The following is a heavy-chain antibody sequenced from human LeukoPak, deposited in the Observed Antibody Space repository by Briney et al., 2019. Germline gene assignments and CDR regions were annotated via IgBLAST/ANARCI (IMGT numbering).Heavy chain of an antibody. CDR2: INHSGST. CDR3: ASFYCSGGSCYSAFDI. V-gene: IGHV4-34*01. Sequence: SETLSLTCAVYGGSFSGYYWSWIRQPPGKGLEWIGEINHSGSTNYNPSLKSRVTISVDTSKNQFSLKLSSVTAADTAVYYCASFYCSGGSCYSAFDIWGQGTMVTVSS. D-gene: IGHD2-15*01. J-gene: IGHJ3*02. CDR1: GGSFSGYY.